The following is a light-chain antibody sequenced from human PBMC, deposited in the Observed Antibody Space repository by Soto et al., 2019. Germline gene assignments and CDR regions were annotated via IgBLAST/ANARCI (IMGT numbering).Light chain of an antibody. CDR1: SSDVGYYNY. Sequence: QSALTQPASVSGSPGQSITISCTGTSSDVGYYNYVSWYQQHPGKAPKLTIYEVSNRPSGVSNRFSGSKSGNTASLTISGLQAEDEADYYCSSYTSSSTLYVFGTGTKVTVL. V-gene: IGLV2-14*01. J-gene: IGLJ1*01. CDR3: SSYTSSSTLYV. CDR2: EVS.